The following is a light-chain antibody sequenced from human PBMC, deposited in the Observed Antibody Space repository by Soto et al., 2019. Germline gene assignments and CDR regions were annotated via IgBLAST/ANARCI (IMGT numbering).Light chain of an antibody. V-gene: IGKV3D-20*02. J-gene: IGKJ5*01. CDR3: QQRHMWPIT. CDR2: DAS. Sequence: PGERATLSCRASQYVSSSSLAWYQQKRGQAPRLLIHDASSRATGIPDRFSGSGSGTDFTLTISSLEPEDSAVYYCQQRHMWPITFGQGTRLEIK. CDR1: QYVSSSS.